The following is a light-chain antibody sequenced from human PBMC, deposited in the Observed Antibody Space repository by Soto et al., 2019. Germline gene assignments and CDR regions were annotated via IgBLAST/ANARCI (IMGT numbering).Light chain of an antibody. Sequence: QSALTQPPSASGSPGQSVTISCTGTISDVGFYALVSWYQQPPGTAPKLLIYDVTNRPSGVPDRFSGSQSGKTASLTLSGLRAGDGADYYFSSYTSSSTYVFGPGT. J-gene: IGLJ1*01. V-gene: IGLV2-18*02. CDR2: DVT. CDR3: SSYTSSSTYV. CDR1: ISDVGFYAL.